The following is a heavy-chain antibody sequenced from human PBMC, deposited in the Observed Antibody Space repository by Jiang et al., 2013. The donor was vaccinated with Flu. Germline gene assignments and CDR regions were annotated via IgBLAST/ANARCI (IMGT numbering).Heavy chain of an antibody. CDR3: ARDALRSGYSDL. V-gene: IGHV4-30-4*01. CDR2: IDYRGTI. J-gene: IGHJ5*02. Sequence: SGSGLVKPSQTLTLTCSVSGTFIISGSNFWSWIRQSPGRGLEWIGHIDYRGTIYCNPSLKNRVTMSVDTFKNKFSLILTSVTVADTALYFCARDALRSGYSDLWGQGDLLTVSS. CDR1: GTFIISGSNF. D-gene: IGHD3-3*01.